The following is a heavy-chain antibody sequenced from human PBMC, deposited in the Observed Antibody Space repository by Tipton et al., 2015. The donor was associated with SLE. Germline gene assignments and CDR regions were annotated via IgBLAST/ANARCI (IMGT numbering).Heavy chain of an antibody. D-gene: IGHD4-17*01. CDR1: GFTFDDFA. CDR3: ARGGYGDYEYFQH. Sequence: SLRLSCIVSGFTFDDFAMHWVRQAPGRGLEWVSGISWNSAKMAYGDSVKGRFTISTDNSKNTLYLQMNSLRDDDTAVYYCARGGYGDYEYFQHWGLGTLVTVSS. CDR2: ISWNSAKM. V-gene: IGHV3-9*01. J-gene: IGHJ1*01.